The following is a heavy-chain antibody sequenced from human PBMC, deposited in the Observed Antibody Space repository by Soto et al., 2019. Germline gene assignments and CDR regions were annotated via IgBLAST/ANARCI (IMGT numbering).Heavy chain of an antibody. CDR1: GFTFSSYS. Sequence: EVQLVESGGGLVKPGGSLRLSCAASGFTFSSYSMNWVRQAPGKGLEWVSSISSSSRYIYYADSVKGRFTISRDNAKNSLYLQMNSLRAEDTAVYYCARSIVRHDAFDIWGQGTMVTVSS. CDR3: ARSIVRHDAFDI. CDR2: ISSSSRYI. J-gene: IGHJ3*02. D-gene: IGHD3-16*02. V-gene: IGHV3-21*01.